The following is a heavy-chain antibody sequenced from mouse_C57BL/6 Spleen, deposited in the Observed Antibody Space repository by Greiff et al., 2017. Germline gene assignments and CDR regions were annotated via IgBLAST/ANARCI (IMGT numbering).Heavy chain of an antibody. CDR2: IYPGSGNT. CDR3: ARWNGNSPYAMDY. D-gene: IGHD2-1*01. CDR1: GYSFTSYY. J-gene: IGHJ4*01. Sequence: QVHVKQSGPELVKPGASVKISCKASGYSFTSYYIHWVKQRPGQGLEWIGWIYPGSGNTKYNEKFKGKATLTADTSSSTAYMQLSSLTSEDSAVYYCARWNGNSPYAMDYWGQGTSVTVSS. V-gene: IGHV1-66*01.